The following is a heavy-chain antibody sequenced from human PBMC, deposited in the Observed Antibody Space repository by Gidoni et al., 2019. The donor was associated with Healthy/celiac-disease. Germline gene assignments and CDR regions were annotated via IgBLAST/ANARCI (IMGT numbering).Heavy chain of an antibody. CDR2: IEPSDSYT. CDR3: ARHGGSRNWFDP. V-gene: IGHV5-10-1*03. D-gene: IGHD2-2*01. J-gene: IGHJ5*02. Sequence: EVQLVHSGAAVKKPVESLRISCKGSGYSFTRYWISWVRQMPGKGLEWMGRIEPSDSYTNYSPSYQGNVTISADKSISTAYLQWSSLKASDTAMYYCARHGGSRNWFDPWGQGTLVTVSS. CDR1: GYSFTRYW.